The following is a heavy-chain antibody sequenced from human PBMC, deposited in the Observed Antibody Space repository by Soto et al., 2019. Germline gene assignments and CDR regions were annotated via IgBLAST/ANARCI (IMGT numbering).Heavy chain of an antibody. CDR3: ARVDCCCDGSCYSAPNMDV. CDR2: IHYRGTT. V-gene: IGHV4-38-2*01. J-gene: IGHJ6*02. CDR1: GYSISGGYY. D-gene: IGHD2-15*01. Sequence: SETLSLTCAVSGYSISGGYYWGWIRQPPGKGLEWIASIHYRGTTYYNPSLNSRVTISLDTSKNQFSLNLSSVTAADTAVYYCARVDCCCDGSCYSAPNMDVWGQGTTVTVSS.